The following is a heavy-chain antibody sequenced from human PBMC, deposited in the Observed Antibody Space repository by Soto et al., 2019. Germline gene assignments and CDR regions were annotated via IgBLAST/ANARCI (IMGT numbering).Heavy chain of an antibody. CDR2: IYYSGTT. D-gene: IGHD2-2*01. Sequence: SETLSLTCTVSGGSISSGDYYWSWIRQHPGKGLEWIGYIYYSGTTYSNPSLKSRVTISVDTSKNQFSLNVNSVTAADTAVHYCARGSPDCRSANCYSSNAFDIWGQGTMVTVSS. J-gene: IGHJ3*02. CDR1: GGSISSGDYY. V-gene: IGHV4-31*03. CDR3: ARGSPDCRSANCYSSNAFDI.